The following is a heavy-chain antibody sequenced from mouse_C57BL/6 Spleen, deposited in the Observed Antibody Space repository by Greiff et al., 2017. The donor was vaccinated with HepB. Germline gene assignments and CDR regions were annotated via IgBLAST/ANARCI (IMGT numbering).Heavy chain of an antibody. Sequence: VQLQQSGAELVKPGASVKMSCKASGYTFTSYWITWVKQRPGQGLEWIGDIYPGSGSTNYNEKFKSKATLTVDTSSSTAYMQLSSLTSEDSAVYYCAREGSSGYDPFAYWGQGTLVTVSA. CDR3: AREGSSGYDPFAY. V-gene: IGHV1-55*01. J-gene: IGHJ3*01. D-gene: IGHD3-2*02. CDR2: IYPGSGST. CDR1: GYTFTSYW.